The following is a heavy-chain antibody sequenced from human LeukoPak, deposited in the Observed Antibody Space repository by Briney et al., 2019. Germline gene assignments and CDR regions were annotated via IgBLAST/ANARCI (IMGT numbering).Heavy chain of an antibody. Sequence: SETLSLTCTVSGGSISSFYWNWIRQPPGKGLEWIGYIYYSGSTNYNPSLKSRVTMSLDTSKNQFSLQLTSVTAADTAVYYCARFPSFYDLSGAANAFDIWGQGTMVIVSS. CDR1: GGSISSFY. V-gene: IGHV4-59*12. D-gene: IGHD2-15*01. CDR3: ARFPSFYDLSGAANAFDI. J-gene: IGHJ3*02. CDR2: IYYSGST.